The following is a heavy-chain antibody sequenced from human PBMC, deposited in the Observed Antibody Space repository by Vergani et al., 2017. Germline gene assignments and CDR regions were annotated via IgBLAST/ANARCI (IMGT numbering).Heavy chain of an antibody. CDR2: IHNRGKT. Sequence: QVRLEESGPGLVKPSETLSLICSVSGYSIGSGFYWARIRQSPGEGLQWLTSIHNRGKTYHNPSLKSRVSVSLDTSKNRFSLNLASVTATDTAVYYCSRSQGDYWYFDLWGPGSLVTVSS. CDR3: SRSQGDYWYFDL. D-gene: IGHD2-21*01. J-gene: IGHJ2*01. CDR1: GYSIGSGFY. V-gene: IGHV4-38-2*01.